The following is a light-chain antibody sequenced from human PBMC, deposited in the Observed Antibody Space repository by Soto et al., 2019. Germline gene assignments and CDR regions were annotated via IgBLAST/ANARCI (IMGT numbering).Light chain of an antibody. Sequence: EIVLTQSPATLSLSPGERATLSCRASESVRSYLAWYQQKPGQAPRLLIYDASNRATGIPARFRGSGSGTHFTLTISSLEPEDFAVYYCQQRSDWQTFGQGTKLEIK. V-gene: IGKV3D-11*02. J-gene: IGKJ2*01. CDR3: QQRSDWQT. CDR1: ESVRSY. CDR2: DAS.